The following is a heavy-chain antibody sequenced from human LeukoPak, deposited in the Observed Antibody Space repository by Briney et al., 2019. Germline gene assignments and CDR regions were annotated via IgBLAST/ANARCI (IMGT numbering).Heavy chain of an antibody. V-gene: IGHV3-21*01. D-gene: IGHD4-17*01. CDR3: VYGDNRGY. CDR2: ISSGSSNT. J-gene: IGHJ4*02. CDR1: GFTFSSSP. Sequence: GGSLRLSCAASGFTFSSSPMNWVRQTPGQGLEWVSSISSGSSNTHYADSVKGRFTISRDNAKNSLYLQMNSLRDEDTAVYYCVYGDNRGYWGQGTLVTVSS.